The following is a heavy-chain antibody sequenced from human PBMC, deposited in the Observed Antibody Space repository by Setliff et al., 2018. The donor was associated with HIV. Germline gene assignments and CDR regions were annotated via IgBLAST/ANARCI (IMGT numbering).Heavy chain of an antibody. D-gene: IGHD6-19*01. J-gene: IGHJ4*02. CDR2: INHSGRT. CDR1: GGSFSDNY. V-gene: IGHV4-34*01. CDR3: ARGVRDNSGWSSYYFDY. Sequence: PSETLSLTCAVYGGSFSDNYWSWIRQSPGKGLEWIGEINHSGRTKYSPSLRSRVTISGDTSKNQFSLRLTSVTAADTAVYYCARGVRDNSGWSSYYFDYWGQGTLVTVSS.